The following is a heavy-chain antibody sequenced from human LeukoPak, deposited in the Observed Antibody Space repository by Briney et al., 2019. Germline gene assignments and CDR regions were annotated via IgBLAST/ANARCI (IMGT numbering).Heavy chain of an antibody. CDR2: ISSSSSTI. CDR1: GFTFSSYS. V-gene: IGHV3-48*01. CDR3: ARGGPNYRIYYYYYMDV. J-gene: IGHJ6*03. Sequence: GGSLRLSCAASGFTFSSYSMNWVRQAPGKGLEWVSYISSSSSTIYYADSVKGRFTISRDNAKNSLYLQMNSLRAEDTAVYYCARGGPNYRIYYYYYMDVWGKGTTVTVSS. D-gene: IGHD1-7*01.